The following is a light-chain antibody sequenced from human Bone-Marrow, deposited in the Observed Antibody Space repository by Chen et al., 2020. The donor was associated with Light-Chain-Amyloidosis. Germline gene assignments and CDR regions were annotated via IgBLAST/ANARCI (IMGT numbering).Light chain of an antibody. V-gene: IGKV3-11*01. J-gene: IGKJ5*01. Sequence: EIVLTQSPATLSLSPGERATLSCRASQSVSNNLGWYQQKPGQASRLLIYDADSRATGTPARFSGNGSETDFTLTVSSLEPEDFAVYYCQQRNNWPITFGQGTRLEFK. CDR1: QSVSNN. CDR3: QQRNNWPIT. CDR2: DAD.